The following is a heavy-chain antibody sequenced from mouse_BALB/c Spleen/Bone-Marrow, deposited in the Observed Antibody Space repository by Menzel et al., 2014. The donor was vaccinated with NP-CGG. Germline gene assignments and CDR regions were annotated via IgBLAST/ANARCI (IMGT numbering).Heavy chain of an antibody. CDR3: ARNLGGACFAY. CDR2: IWSGGST. CDR1: GFSLTSYG. Sequence: QVQLQQSGPGLVQPSQSLSITCTASGFSLTSYGVHWVRQSPGKGLEWLGVIWSGGSTDNYTAFISRLSISKDNSKNPLFFKMNRLQANDTAIYYCARNLGGACFAYWGQGTLVTVSA. V-gene: IGHV2-2*02. J-gene: IGHJ3*01.